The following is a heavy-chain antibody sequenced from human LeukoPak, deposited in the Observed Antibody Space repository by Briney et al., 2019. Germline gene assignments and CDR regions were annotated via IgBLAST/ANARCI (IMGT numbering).Heavy chain of an antibody. CDR2: ISGSGGST. CDR1: GFTFSTYA. Sequence: GGSLRLSCAASGFTFSTYAMSWVRQAPGKGLEWVSAISGSGGSTYYADSVKGRFTISRDNSKNTLYLQVNSLRAADTAVYYCARGLSGSYHYFDYWGQGTLVTVSS. V-gene: IGHV3-23*01. CDR3: ARGLSGSYHYFDY. D-gene: IGHD1-26*01. J-gene: IGHJ4*02.